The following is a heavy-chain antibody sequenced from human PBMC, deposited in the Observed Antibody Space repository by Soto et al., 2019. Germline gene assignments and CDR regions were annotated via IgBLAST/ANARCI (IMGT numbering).Heavy chain of an antibody. V-gene: IGHV4-30-4*01. D-gene: IGHD5-12*01. CDR1: GAYVAGGLYY. J-gene: IGHJ5*02. Sequence: SETLSLTCAVSGAYVAGGLYYLSWVRQPPGKGLEWIGYIPSRGRPFYNPSLTSRGTISADTSKNQLSLQLTSVTAADTAVYYCARDTYSGYDFGLWGQGKLVTVSS. CDR3: ARDTYSGYDFGL. CDR2: IPSRGRP.